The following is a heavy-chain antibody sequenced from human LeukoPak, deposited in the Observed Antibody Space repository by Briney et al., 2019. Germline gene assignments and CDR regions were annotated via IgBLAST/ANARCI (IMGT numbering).Heavy chain of an antibody. CDR2: IHHSGST. V-gene: IGHV4-59*12. Sequence: SEALSLTCTLSGDPLSSYYWIGVREPPGGGREGIGHIHHSGSTYYSPSPKSRDTISVDRSKNQFSLKLSSVTAADSAVYYCASLGMDRGVFVNDWGQGTLVTVS. CDR3: ASLGMDRGVFVND. CDR1: GDPLSSYY. D-gene: IGHD3-10*01. J-gene: IGHJ4*02.